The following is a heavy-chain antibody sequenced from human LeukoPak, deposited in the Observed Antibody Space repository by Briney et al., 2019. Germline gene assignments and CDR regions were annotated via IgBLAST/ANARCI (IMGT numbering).Heavy chain of an antibody. CDR3: ARVPRLLWFGELLDWFDP. V-gene: IGHV1-18*01. Sequence: ASVKVSCKASGGTFSSYAISWVRQAPGQGLEWMGWISAYNGNTNYAPKLQGRVTMTTDTSTSTAYMELRSLRSDDTAVYYCARVPRLLWFGELLDWFDPWGQGTLVTVSS. J-gene: IGHJ5*02. CDR1: GGTFSSYA. D-gene: IGHD3-10*01. CDR2: ISAYNGNT.